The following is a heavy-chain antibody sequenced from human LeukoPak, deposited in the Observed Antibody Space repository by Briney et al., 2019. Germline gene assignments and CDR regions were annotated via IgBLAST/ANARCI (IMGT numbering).Heavy chain of an antibody. CDR1: GYTFTSYA. V-gene: IGHV1-3*01. CDR2: INAGNGNT. J-gene: IGHJ5*02. Sequence: GASVKVSCKASGYTFTSYAMHWVRQAPGQRLEWMGWINAGNGNTKYSQKFQDRVTITRDTSARIVYMELSSLRSEDTAIYYCARGAFLLGYCSGDSCYLNWFDPWGQGTLVTVSS. CDR3: ARGAFLLGYCSGDSCYLNWFDP. D-gene: IGHD2-15*01.